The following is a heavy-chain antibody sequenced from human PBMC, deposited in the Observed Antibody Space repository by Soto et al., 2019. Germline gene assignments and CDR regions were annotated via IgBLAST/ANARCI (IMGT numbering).Heavy chain of an antibody. V-gene: IGHV3-30*18. CDR1: GFTLPSYG. J-gene: IGHJ4*02. Sequence: GGSERHSCAPSGFTLPSYGMHWVRQAPGKGLEWVAVISYDGSNKYYADSVKCRFTISRDNSKNTLYLQMNSLRDEDTAVYYCAKGTSSWHRCLDYWGQGSLVTISS. CDR3: AKGTSSWHRCLDY. D-gene: IGHD6-13*01. CDR2: ISYDGSNK.